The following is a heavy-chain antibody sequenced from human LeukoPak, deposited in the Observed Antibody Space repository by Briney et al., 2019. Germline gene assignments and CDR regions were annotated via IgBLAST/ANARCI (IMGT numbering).Heavy chain of an antibody. CDR3: ARGGRSTYFDWSPDY. CDR2: ISWNSGSI. Sequence: GGSLRLSCAASGFTFDDYAMHWVRQAPGKGLEWVSGISWNSGSIGYADSVKGRFTISRDNARNSLYLQMNSLRAEDTAVYYCARGGRSTYFDWSPDYWGQGTLVTVSS. J-gene: IGHJ4*02. CDR1: GFTFDDYA. V-gene: IGHV3-9*01. D-gene: IGHD3-9*01.